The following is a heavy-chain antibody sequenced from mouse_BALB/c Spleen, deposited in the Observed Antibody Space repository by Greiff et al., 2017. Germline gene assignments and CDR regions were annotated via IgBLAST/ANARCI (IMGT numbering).Heavy chain of an antibody. D-gene: IGHD1-1*01. CDR3: ARRDYYGRDAMDY. V-gene: IGHV5-12-1*01. CDR1: GFAFSSYD. Sequence: EVMLVESGGGLVKPGGSLKLSCAASGFAFSSYDMSWVRQTPEKRLEWVAYISSGGGSTYYPDTVKGRFTISRDNAKNTLYLQMSSLKSEDTAMYYCARRDYYGRDAMDYWGQGTSVTVSS. CDR2: ISSGGGST. J-gene: IGHJ4*01.